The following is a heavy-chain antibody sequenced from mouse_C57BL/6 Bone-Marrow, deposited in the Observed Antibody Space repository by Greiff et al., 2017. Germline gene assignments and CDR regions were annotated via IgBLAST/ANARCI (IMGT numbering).Heavy chain of an antibody. V-gene: IGHV1-82*01. Sequence: VQLEQSGPELVKPGASVKISCKASGYAFSSSWMNWVKQRPGKGLEWIGRIYPGDGDTNYNGKFKGKATLTADKSSSTAYMQLSSLTSEDSAVYFCATIYYGNYLYYYAMDYWGQGTSVTVSS. CDR1: GYAFSSSW. CDR3: ATIYYGNYLYYYAMDY. D-gene: IGHD2-1*01. J-gene: IGHJ4*01. CDR2: IYPGDGDT.